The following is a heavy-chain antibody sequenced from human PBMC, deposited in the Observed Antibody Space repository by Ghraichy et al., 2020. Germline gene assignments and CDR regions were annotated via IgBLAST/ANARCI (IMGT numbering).Heavy chain of an antibody. CDR1: GGSISSSGYY. V-gene: IGHV4-39*07. J-gene: IGHJ3*02. D-gene: IGHD2-2*01. Sequence: SQTLSLTCTVSGGSISSSGYYWGWIRQPPGKGLEWIASINYNGRTYYNPSLKSRVTISVDTSKNQVSLKLNSVTAADTAVYNCARTVPAANNDAFDIWGQGTMVTVSS. CDR3: ARTVPAANNDAFDI. CDR2: INYNGRT.